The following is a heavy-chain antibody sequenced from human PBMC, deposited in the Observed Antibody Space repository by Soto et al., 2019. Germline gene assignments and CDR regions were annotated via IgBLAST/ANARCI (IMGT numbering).Heavy chain of an antibody. CDR1: GDSVSSDSAT. D-gene: IGHD3-10*01. Sequence: SQTLSLTCAISGDSVSSDSATWNWIRQSPSRGLEWLGRAYYRSKWYLDYAVSVQSRMTVNPDTSKNQFSLQLNSVTPEDTAVYYCARDLPMRLRGVINPLAYWGQGILVTVSS. V-gene: IGHV6-1*01. CDR2: AYYRSKWYL. J-gene: IGHJ4*02. CDR3: ARDLPMRLRGVINPLAY.